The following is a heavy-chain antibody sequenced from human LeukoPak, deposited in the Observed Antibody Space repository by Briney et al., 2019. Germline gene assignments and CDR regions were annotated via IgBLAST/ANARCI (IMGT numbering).Heavy chain of an antibody. J-gene: IGHJ6*03. D-gene: IGHD1-26*01. V-gene: IGHV4-39*07. CDR2: IYYSGST. Sequence: PSETLSLTCIVSGDSISSGSHYWGWIRQPPGKGLEWIANIYYSGSTYYNPSLKSRVTISVDTSKNQFSLKLSSVTAADTAVYYCAREGTVVGNSYYYYMDVWGKGTTVTVSS. CDR3: AREGTVVGNSYYYYMDV. CDR1: GDSISSGSHY.